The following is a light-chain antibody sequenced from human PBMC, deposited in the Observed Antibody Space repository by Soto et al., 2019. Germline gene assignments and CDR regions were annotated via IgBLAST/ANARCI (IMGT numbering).Light chain of an antibody. CDR1: SSHIGAGYD. CDR3: QSYDSSLSGV. Sequence: QSVLTQPPSVSGAPGQRVTISCTGSSSHIGAGYDVHWYQQFPGTAPKLLIYGNSNRPSGVPDRFSGSKSGTSASLAITGLQAEDEADYYCQSYDSSLSGVFGSGTKVTVL. V-gene: IGLV1-40*01. CDR2: GNS. J-gene: IGLJ1*01.